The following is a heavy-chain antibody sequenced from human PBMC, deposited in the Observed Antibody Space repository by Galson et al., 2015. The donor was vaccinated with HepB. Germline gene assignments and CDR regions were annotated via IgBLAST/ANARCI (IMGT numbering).Heavy chain of an antibody. V-gene: IGHV5-51*01. CDR1: GYSFTSYW. Sequence: QSGAEVKKPGESLKISCKGSGYSFTSYWIGWVRQMPGKGLEWMGIIYPGDSDTRYSPSFQGQVTISADKSISTAYLQWSSLKASDTAMYYCARLDLDYDILTGYRISGYYFDYWGQGTLVTVSS. CDR2: IYPGDSDT. CDR3: ARLDLDYDILTGYRISGYYFDY. D-gene: IGHD3-9*01. J-gene: IGHJ4*02.